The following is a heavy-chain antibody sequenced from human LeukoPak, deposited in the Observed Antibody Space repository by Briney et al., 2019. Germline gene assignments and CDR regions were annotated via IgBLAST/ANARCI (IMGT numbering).Heavy chain of an antibody. CDR2: INHSGST. J-gene: IGHJ4*02. D-gene: IGHD6-13*01. CDR1: GGSFSGYY. Sequence: PSETLSLTCAVYGGSFSGYYWSWIRQPPGKGLEWIGEINHSGSTNYNPSLKSRVTISVDTSKNQFSLKLSSVTAADTAVYYCASSSLAALDYWGQGTLVTVSS. CDR3: ASSSLAALDY. V-gene: IGHV4-34*01.